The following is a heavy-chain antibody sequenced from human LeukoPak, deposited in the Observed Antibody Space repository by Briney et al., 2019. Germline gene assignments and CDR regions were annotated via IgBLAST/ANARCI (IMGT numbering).Heavy chain of an antibody. D-gene: IGHD3-10*01. CDR2: IIPIFGTA. J-gene: IGHJ4*02. CDR3: ARDRAYGSGPD. V-gene: IGHV1-69*05. CDR1: GGTFSSCA. Sequence: SVKLFCKASGGTFSSCAISWVRQAPRQGLEWMRRIIPIFGTAKYAQKFQGRVTITTDESASTAYMELGSLRSEDTAVCYCARDRAYGSGPDWGQGTLVTVSS.